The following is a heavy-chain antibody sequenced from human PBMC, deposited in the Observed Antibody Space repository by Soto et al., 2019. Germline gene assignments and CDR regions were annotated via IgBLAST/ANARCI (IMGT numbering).Heavy chain of an antibody. D-gene: IGHD4-4*01. Sequence: SETLSLTCTVSGGSISTYYWTWIRQPPGKGLEWIGYIYYSGSTNYNPSLNSRVTISVDTSKNQFSLKLSSVTAADTAVYYCARVGYSNYYYYYYMDVWGKGTTVTVSS. CDR1: GGSISTYY. CDR3: ARVGYSNYYYYYYMDV. J-gene: IGHJ6*03. CDR2: IYYSGST. V-gene: IGHV4-59*01.